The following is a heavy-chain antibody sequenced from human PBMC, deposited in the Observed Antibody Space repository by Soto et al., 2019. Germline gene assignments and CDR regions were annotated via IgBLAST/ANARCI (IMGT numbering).Heavy chain of an antibody. V-gene: IGHV3-23*01. J-gene: IGHJ4*02. Sequence: PWWSLRLSCTASVFTCSIYAMAWFRQAPGKGLEWVSAISGSGGETYYADSVKGRFTISRDNSKNTVYLQMTNLRADDTAVYYCAKEIAVAVATPPEYWGQGTLVTVSS. CDR1: VFTCSIYA. CDR3: AKEIAVAVATPPEY. D-gene: IGHD5-12*01. CDR2: ISGSGGET.